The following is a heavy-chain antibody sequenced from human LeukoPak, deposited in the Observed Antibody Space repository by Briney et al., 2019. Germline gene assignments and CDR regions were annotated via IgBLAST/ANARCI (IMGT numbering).Heavy chain of an antibody. J-gene: IGHJ4*02. CDR3: ARAVGSFDWLPLFDY. CDR1: GYSIRSGFH. V-gene: IGHV4-38-2*02. Sequence: PSETLSLTCTVSGYSIRSGFHWGWIRQPPGKGLEWIGNIYHSGITYYTPSLKSRVTISVDTSKNQFYLKLSSVTAADTAVYYCARAVGSFDWLPLFDYWGQGTLVTVSS. D-gene: IGHD3-9*01. CDR2: IYHSGIT.